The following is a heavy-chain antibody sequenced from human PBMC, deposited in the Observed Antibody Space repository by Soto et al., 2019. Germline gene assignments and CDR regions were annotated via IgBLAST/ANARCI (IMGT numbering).Heavy chain of an antibody. D-gene: IGHD6-6*01. V-gene: IGHV4-4*07. CDR1: GGSISSYY. CDR2: IYTSGST. J-gene: IGHJ6*02. Sequence: SSETLSLTCTVSGGSISSYYWSWIRQPAGKGLEWIGRIYTSGSTNYNPSLKSRVTMSVDTSKNQFSLKLSSVTAADTAVYYCARIMSPRSYPYYYYGMDVWGQGTTVTV. CDR3: ARIMSPRSYPYYYYGMDV.